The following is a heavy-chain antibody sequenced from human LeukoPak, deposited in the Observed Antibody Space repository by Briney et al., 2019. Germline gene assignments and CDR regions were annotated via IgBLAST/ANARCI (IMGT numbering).Heavy chain of an antibody. CDR2: IIPISGTA. CDR3: ARALSRGYSGYDYGLGY. J-gene: IGHJ4*02. V-gene: IGHV1-69*05. CDR1: GGTFSSYA. D-gene: IGHD5-12*01. Sequence: GASVKVSCKASGGTFSSYAISWVRQAPGQGLEWMGGIIPISGTANYAQKLQGRVTMTTETSTSTAYMELRSLRSDDTAVYYCARALSRGYSGYDYGLGYWGQGTLVTVSS.